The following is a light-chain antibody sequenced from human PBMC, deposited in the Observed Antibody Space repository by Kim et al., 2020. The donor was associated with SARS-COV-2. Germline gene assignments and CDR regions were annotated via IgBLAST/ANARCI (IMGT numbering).Light chain of an antibody. J-gene: IGKJ2*01. CDR2: AAS. CDR3: QHYGTTPIT. V-gene: IGKV3-20*01. CDR1: HNVGSSY. Sequence: EIVLTQSPGTLSLSPGERASLSCRASHNVGSSYVAWYQQKGGRAPRLLIYAASTRATGIPDRFRGSGSGTDFTLTITRLEPEDFAVYYCQHYGTTPITFGQGTKLEI.